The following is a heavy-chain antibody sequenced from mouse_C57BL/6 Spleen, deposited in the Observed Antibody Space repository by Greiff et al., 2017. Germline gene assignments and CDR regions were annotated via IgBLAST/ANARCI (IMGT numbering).Heavy chain of an antibody. CDR2: IYPRSGNT. J-gene: IGHJ3*01. D-gene: IGHD4-1*01. V-gene: IGHV1-81*01. CDR1: GYTFTSYG. Sequence: QVQLQQSGAELARPGASVKLSCKASGYTFTSYGISWVKQRTGQGLEWIGEIYPRSGNTYYNEKFKGKATLTADKSSSSAYMELRSPTSEDSAVYVCARREELGSWFDYWGQGTLVTVSA. CDR3: ARREELGSWFDY.